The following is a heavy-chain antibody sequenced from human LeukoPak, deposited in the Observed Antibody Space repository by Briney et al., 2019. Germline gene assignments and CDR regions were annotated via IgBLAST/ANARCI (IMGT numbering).Heavy chain of an antibody. CDR2: INHSGST. CDR3: ASLNNCSSTSCPIGY. D-gene: IGHD2-2*01. J-gene: IGHJ4*02. Sequence: SQTLSLTCAVSGGSISSGGYSWSWIRQPPGKGLEWIGEINHSGSTNYNPSLKSRVTISVDTSKNQFSLKLSSVTAADTAVYYCASLNNCSSTSCPIGYWGQGTLVTVSS. CDR1: GGSISSGGYS. V-gene: IGHV4-30-2*01.